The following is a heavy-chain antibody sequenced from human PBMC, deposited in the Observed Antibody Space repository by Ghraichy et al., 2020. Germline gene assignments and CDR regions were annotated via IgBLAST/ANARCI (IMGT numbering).Heavy chain of an antibody. Sequence: GSLRLSCAASGFTFSSYAMSWVRQAPGNGLEWVSAISGSGGSTYYADSVKGRFTISRDNSKNTLYLQMNSLRAEDTAVYYCAKDPPAERDYYYGMDVWGQGTTVTVSS. CDR1: GFTFSSYA. CDR2: ISGSGGST. CDR3: AKDPPAERDYYYGMDV. V-gene: IGHV3-23*01. J-gene: IGHJ6*02. D-gene: IGHD5-24*01.